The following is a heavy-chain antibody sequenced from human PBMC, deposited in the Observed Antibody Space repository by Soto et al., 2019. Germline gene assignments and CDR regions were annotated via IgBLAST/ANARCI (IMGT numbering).Heavy chain of an antibody. CDR2: IIPVFGTA. V-gene: IGHV1-69*13. J-gene: IGHJ4*02. Sequence: ASVKVSCKASGYTFTSYGISWVRQAPGQGLEWMGGIIPVFGTANYAQKFQGRVTITADESTSTAYMELSSLRSEDTAVYYCASVLAYCGGDCYGLDSWGQGTLVTAS. D-gene: IGHD2-21*02. CDR3: ASVLAYCGGDCYGLDS. CDR1: GYTFTSYG.